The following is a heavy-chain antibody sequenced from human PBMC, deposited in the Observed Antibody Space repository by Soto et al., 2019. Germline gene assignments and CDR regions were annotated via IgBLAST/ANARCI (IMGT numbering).Heavy chain of an antibody. CDR2: ISYDGSNK. V-gene: IGHV3-30-3*01. CDR3: ARDGKAVAGPLGYGMDV. CDR1: GFTFSSYA. J-gene: IGHJ6*02. D-gene: IGHD6-19*01. Sequence: QVQLVESGGGVVQPGRSLRLSCAASGFTFSSYAMHWVRQAPGKGLEWVAVISYDGSNKYYADSVKGRFTISRDNSKNTLYLQMNRLRAEDTAVYYCARDGKAVAGPLGYGMDVWGQGTTVTVSS.